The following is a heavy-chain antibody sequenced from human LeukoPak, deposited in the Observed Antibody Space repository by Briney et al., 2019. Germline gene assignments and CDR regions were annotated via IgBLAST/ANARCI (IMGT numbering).Heavy chain of an antibody. D-gene: IGHD3-22*01. CDR2: VKSDGST. J-gene: IGHJ1*01. Sequence: GGSLRLSCAASGFTFSTYWMHWVRQAPGKGLVWVSRVKSDGSTNYADSVKGRFTISRDNAKNTVSLQMNSLRPEDTGVYYCARAPSEIGGYYPEYFRHWGQGTLVTVSS. CDR1: GFTFSTYW. CDR3: ARAPSEIGGYYPEYFRH. V-gene: IGHV3-74*01.